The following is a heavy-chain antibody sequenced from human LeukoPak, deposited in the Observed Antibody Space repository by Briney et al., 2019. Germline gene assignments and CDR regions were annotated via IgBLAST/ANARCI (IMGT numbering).Heavy chain of an antibody. CDR1: SASVSDYH. D-gene: IGHD1-14*01. V-gene: IGHV4-34*01. J-gene: IGHJ4*02. CDR3: ARGRARFAPGEPNLSY. CDR2: VSRPGST. Sequence: SETLSLACAVFSASVSDYHWSWIRQSPGKGLEWIGEVSRPGSTTYNPSLNSRVTISMDTSKNQFSLKLNSVTAADTAVYYCARGRARFAPGEPNLSYWGQGTLVTVSS.